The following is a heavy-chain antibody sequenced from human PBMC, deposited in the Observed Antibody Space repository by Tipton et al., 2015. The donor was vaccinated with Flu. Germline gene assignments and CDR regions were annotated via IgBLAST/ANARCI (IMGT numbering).Heavy chain of an antibody. Sequence: TLSLTCNVSGYSISSGYYWGWIRQPPGKGLEWIGSIHHSGGTYYNPSLKSRVTLSLGTSKNHFSLRLTSVTAADTAMYYCARETSSSWFGYFDPWGQGTLVTVSS. D-gene: IGHD3-10*01. J-gene: IGHJ5*02. CDR1: GYSISSGYY. CDR2: IHHSGGT. CDR3: ARETSSSWFGYFDP. V-gene: IGHV4-38-2*02.